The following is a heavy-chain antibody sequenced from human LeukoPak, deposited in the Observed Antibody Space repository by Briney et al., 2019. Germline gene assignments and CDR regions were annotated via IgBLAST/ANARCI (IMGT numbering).Heavy chain of an antibody. Sequence: SETLSLTCTVSGGSISSYYWSWIRQPPGKGPEWIGYIYYSGSTNYNPSLKSRVTISVDTSKNQFSLKLSSVTAADTAVYYCASSDGYGSFDYWGQGTLVTVSS. D-gene: IGHD6-19*01. CDR2: IYYSGST. CDR3: ASSDGYGSFDY. J-gene: IGHJ4*02. V-gene: IGHV4-59*08. CDR1: GGSISSYY.